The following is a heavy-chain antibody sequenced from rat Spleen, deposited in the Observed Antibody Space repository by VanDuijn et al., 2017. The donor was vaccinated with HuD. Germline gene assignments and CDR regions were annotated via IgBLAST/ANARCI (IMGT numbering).Heavy chain of an antibody. J-gene: IGHJ3*01. CDR1: GFTFSDYG. CDR2: IIYDDTT. Sequence: EVQLVESGGGLVQPGRSMKLSCVASGFTFSDYGMAWVRQAPKKGLEWVATIIYDDTTYYRDSVKGRFTISRDDAKNTQYLQMDSLRSEDTATYYCARHGGLRNWFAHWGQGTLVTVSS. D-gene: IGHD1-11*01. CDR3: ARHGGLRNWFAH. V-gene: IGHV5-7*01.